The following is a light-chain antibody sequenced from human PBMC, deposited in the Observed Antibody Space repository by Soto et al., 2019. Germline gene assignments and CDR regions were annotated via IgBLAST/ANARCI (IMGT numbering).Light chain of an antibody. Sequence: DIQMTQSPSSLSASVGDRVTITCRASQTINGYLNWYQQKPGKAPNLLIYATSSLQSGVPSRFSGSGSGTDFTLIISRLQPEDFATYYRQQSYSTPLTFAGGTKVEVK. CDR3: QQSYSTPLT. J-gene: IGKJ4*01. V-gene: IGKV1-39*01. CDR2: ATS. CDR1: QTINGY.